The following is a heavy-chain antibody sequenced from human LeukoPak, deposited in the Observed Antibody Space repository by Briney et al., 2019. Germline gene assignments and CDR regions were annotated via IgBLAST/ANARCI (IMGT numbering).Heavy chain of an antibody. CDR3: ARYSSGWYSWFDP. J-gene: IGHJ5*02. Sequence: KSSETLSLTRTVSGYSISSGYYWGWIRQPPGKGLEWIGSIYHSGSTYYNPSLKSRVTISVDTSKNQFSLKLSSVTAADTAVYYCARYSSGWYSWFDPWGQGTLVTVSS. V-gene: IGHV4-38-2*02. CDR1: GYSISSGYY. CDR2: IYHSGST. D-gene: IGHD6-19*01.